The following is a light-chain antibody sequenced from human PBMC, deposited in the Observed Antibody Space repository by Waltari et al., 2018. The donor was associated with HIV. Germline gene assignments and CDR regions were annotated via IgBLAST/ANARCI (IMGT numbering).Light chain of an antibody. CDR2: RDN. J-gene: IGLJ1*01. V-gene: IGLV1-47*01. CDR1: SSNIGTNY. CDR3: AAWDDSLNGFYV. Sequence: QSVLTQPPSASATPGQRVTISCSGSSSNIGTNYVFWYQQFPGMAPKHLIFRDNERPSGVPDRFSGSRSGTSASLVISGLRSEDEAEDYCAAWDDSLNGFYVFGSGTRVTVL.